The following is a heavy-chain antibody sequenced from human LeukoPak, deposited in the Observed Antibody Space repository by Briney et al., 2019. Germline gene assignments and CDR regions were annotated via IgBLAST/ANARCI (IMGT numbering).Heavy chain of an antibody. CDR2: FDPEDGET. CDR1: GYTLTELS. Sequence: ASVKVSCKVSGYTLTELSMHWVRQAPGKGLEWMGGFDPEDGETIYAQKFQGRVTMTEDTSTDTAYMELSSLRSEDTAVYYCATALSRDIVVVPADWGQGTLVTVSS. D-gene: IGHD2-2*01. V-gene: IGHV1-24*01. CDR3: ATALSRDIVVVPAD. J-gene: IGHJ4*02.